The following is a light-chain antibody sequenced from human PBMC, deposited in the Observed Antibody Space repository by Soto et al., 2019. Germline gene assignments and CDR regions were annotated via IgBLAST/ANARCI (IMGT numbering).Light chain of an antibody. CDR2: AAS. J-gene: IGKJ1*01. Sequence: DIQMTQSPSSLSAFVGDRVTITCRASESIGRSLNWYQQKLGEAPKLLIYAASRLQSGVPSRFSGSGSGTDLPLQMRSLETQDFAYYYCQLSSRALAWPFGQGTKFEI. CDR1: ESIGRS. CDR3: QLSSRALAWP. V-gene: IGKV1-39*01.